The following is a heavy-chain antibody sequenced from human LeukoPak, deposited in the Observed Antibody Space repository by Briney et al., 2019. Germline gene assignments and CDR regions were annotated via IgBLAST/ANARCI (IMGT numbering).Heavy chain of an antibody. J-gene: IGHJ6*02. CDR1: GFTFSSYA. D-gene: IGHD5-18*01. Sequence: GGSLRLSCAASGFTFSSYAMHWVRQAPGKGLEWVAVISYDGSNKYYADSVKGRFTISRDNSKNTLYLQMNSLRAEDTAVYYCARSRGYRYGYFYYGMDVWGQGTTVTVSS. CDR3: ARSRGYRYGYFYYGMDV. CDR2: ISYDGSNK. V-gene: IGHV3-30-3*01.